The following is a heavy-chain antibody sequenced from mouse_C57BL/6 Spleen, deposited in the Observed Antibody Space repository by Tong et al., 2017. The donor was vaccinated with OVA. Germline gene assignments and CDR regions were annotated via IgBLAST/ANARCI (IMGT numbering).Heavy chain of an antibody. CDR1: GFTFSSYA. CDR2: ISSGGDYI. J-gene: IGHJ2*01. CDR3: ARHGNYFDY. Sequence: EVQLQESGEGLVKPGGSLKLSCAASGFTFSSYAMSWVRQTPEKRLEWVAYISSGGDYIYYADTVKGRFTISRDNAKNTLYLQMSSLKSEDTAMYYCARHGNYFDYWGQGTTLTVSS. V-gene: IGHV5S21*01. D-gene: IGHD2-1*01.